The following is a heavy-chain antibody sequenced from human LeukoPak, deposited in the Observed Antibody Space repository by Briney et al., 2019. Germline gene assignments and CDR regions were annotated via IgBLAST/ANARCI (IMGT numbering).Heavy chain of an antibody. Sequence: PSETLSLTCSVSGDSISYFYWSWIRQAAGKGLEWIGRISGSGSTDYNASLKSRVTISVDTSKNQFSLKLSSVTAADTAVYYCARVFSAYYYDRRAFDIWGQGTMVTVSS. CDR3: ARVFSAYYYDRRAFDI. CDR2: ISGSGST. D-gene: IGHD3-10*02. J-gene: IGHJ3*02. CDR1: GDSISYFY. V-gene: IGHV4-4*07.